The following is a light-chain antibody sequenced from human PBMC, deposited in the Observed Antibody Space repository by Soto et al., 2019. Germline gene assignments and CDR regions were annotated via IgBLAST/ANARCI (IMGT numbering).Light chain of an antibody. J-gene: IGKJ2*01. Sequence: DIQMTQSPSSLSASVGDRVTITCQASQRISPFLNWYQQRPGKAPRLLIFAGSTLQSGVPSRFSGSGSGTDFTLTISSLQPEDFATYYCQQSFGTPLTFGQGTKLDMK. CDR2: AGS. V-gene: IGKV1-39*01. CDR1: QRISPF. CDR3: QQSFGTPLT.